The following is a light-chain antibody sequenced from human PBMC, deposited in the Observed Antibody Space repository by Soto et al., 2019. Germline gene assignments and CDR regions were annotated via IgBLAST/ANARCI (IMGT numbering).Light chain of an antibody. CDR3: KQSYSTPSS. CDR1: RSIGNY. Sequence: DIQMTQSPSSLSASVGDRVTITCRASRSIGNYLNWYQQKPESAPKLLIYLTSSLQSGVPSRFIGSGSGTDFTLTISSLHPEDFATYYCKQSYSTPSSFGQGTKLEIK. J-gene: IGKJ2*01. CDR2: LTS. V-gene: IGKV1-39*01.